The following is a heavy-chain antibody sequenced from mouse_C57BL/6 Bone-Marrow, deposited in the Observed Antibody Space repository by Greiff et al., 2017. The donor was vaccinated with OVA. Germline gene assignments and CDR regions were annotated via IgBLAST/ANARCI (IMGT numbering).Heavy chain of an antibody. CDR3: ARDALYCGSSPPCAY. CDR1: GFTFSDFY. CDR2: SRNKANDYTT. Sequence: EVKLVESGGGLVQSGRSLRLSCATSGFTFSDFYMEWVRQAPGKGLEWIAASRNKANDYTTEYSASVKGRFIVSRDTSQSILYLQMNALRAEDTAIYYCARDALYCGSSPPCAYWGQGTLVTVSA. V-gene: IGHV7-1*01. J-gene: IGHJ3*01. D-gene: IGHD1-1*01.